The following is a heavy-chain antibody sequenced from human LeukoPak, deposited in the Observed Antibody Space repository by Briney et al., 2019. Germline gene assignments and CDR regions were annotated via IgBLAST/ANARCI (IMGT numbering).Heavy chain of an antibody. J-gene: IGHJ5*02. Sequence: PSETLSLTCTVSGGSISSYYWSWVRQPARKGLEWIGRIYTSGSTNYNPSLKSRVTMSVDTSKNQFSLKLSSVTAADTAVYYCARDGAARLDWFDPWGQGTLVTVSS. CDR1: GGSISSYY. CDR3: ARDGAARLDWFDP. CDR2: IYTSGST. D-gene: IGHD6-6*01. V-gene: IGHV4-4*07.